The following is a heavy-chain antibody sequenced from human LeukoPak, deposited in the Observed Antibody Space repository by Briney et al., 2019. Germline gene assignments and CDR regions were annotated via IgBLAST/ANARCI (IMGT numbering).Heavy chain of an antibody. CDR2: IIPIFGTA. Sequence: SVKVSCTASGGTFSSYAISWVRQAPGQGLEWMGGIIPIFGTANYAQKFQGRVTITSDKSTSTAYMELSSLRSEDTAVYYCARGRSGYDSVDYWGQGTLVTVSS. CDR3: ARGRSGYDSVDY. J-gene: IGHJ4*02. V-gene: IGHV1-69*06. D-gene: IGHD5-12*01. CDR1: GGTFSSYA.